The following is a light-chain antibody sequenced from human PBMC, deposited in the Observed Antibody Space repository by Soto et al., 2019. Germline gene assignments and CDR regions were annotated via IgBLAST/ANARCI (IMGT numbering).Light chain of an antibody. CDR1: SSDVGAYNY. Sequence: QSALTQPPSASGSPGQSVTISCTGTSSDVGAYNYVSWYQQHPGKAPTLVIYEVSKRPSGVPDRFSGSKSGNTASLTVSGLEAEDEADYYCSSYRVFGGGTKLTVL. CDR2: EVS. J-gene: IGLJ2*01. V-gene: IGLV2-8*01. CDR3: SSYRV.